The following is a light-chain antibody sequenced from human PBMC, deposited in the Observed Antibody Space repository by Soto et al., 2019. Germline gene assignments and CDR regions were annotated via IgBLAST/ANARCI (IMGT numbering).Light chain of an antibody. CDR2: GAS. V-gene: IGKV3-20*01. J-gene: IGKJ5*01. CDR3: QQYGSSIT. Sequence: IVLTQSPGTLSLSPGERATLSCRASQSVSNNYLAWYQQKPCQAPRLLIYGASNRATGIPDRFSGGGSATDFTLTISRLEPEDFAVYYCQQYGSSITFGQGTRLEIK. CDR1: QSVSNNY.